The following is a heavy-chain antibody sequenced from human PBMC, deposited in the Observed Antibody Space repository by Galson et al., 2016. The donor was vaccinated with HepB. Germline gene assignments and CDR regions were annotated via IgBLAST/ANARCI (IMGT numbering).Heavy chain of an antibody. J-gene: IGHJ6*02. CDR2: INQDGSEN. CDR1: GFMSSSYW. D-gene: IGHD3-16*01. CDR3: ARVGPPPEGYPSHWGGMDV. Sequence: SLRLSCAASGFMSSSYWMSWVRQPPGKGLEWVAMINQDGSENYYVDSVKGRFTISRDNAKNSLFLQMNSLRAEDTAIYYCARVGPPPEGYPSHWGGMDVWGQGTTVTVSS. V-gene: IGHV3-7*03.